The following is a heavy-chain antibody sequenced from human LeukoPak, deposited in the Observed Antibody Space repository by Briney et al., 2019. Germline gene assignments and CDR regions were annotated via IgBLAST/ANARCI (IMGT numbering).Heavy chain of an antibody. CDR1: GFTFANYA. CDR3: TTGYCSSSSCHRSLYFDY. J-gene: IGHJ4*02. Sequence: GGSLRHSCAASGFTFANYAMTWVRQAPGKGLEWVGRIKSKTDGGTTDYAAPVKGRFTISRDDSKNTLYLQMNSLKTEDTGVYYCTTGYCSSSSCHRSLYFDYWGQGTLVTVSS. V-gene: IGHV3-15*01. D-gene: IGHD2-2*01. CDR2: IKSKTDGGTT.